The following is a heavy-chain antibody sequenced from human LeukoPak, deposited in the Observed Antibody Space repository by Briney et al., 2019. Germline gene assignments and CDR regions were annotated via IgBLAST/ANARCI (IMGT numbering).Heavy chain of an antibody. V-gene: IGHV3-11*04. CDR1: AFTITDYY. D-gene: IGHD3-3*01. CDR3: ARTISRGYFDY. CDR2: ISSSGTAI. J-gene: IGHJ4*02. Sequence: PGGSLRLSCAASAFTITDYYMSWIRQAPGKGLEWISYISSSGTAISYPESVKGRFTISRDNAKNSLYLQMNSLRAEDTAVYYCARTISRGYFDYWGQGTLVTVSS.